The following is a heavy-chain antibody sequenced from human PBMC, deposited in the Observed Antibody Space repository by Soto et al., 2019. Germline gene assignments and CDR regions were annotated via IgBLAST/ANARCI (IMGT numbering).Heavy chain of an antibody. CDR2: ISYDGSNK. CDR3: AKDRDFHFDY. J-gene: IGHJ4*02. V-gene: IGHV3-30*18. CDR1: GFTFSSYG. D-gene: IGHD3-10*01. Sequence: SLRLSCAASGFTFSSYGMHWVRQAPGKGLEWVAVISYDGSNKYYADSVKGRFTISRDNSKNTLYLQMNSLRAEDTAVYYCAKDRDFHFDYWGQGTLVTVSS.